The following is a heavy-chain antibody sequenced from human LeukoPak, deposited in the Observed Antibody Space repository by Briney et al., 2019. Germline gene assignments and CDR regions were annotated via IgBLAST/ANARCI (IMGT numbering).Heavy chain of an antibody. CDR3: ARINWGFRTPQYYFDY. Sequence: SGPALVKPTQTHTLTCTFSGFSLSTSGMCVSWIRQPPGKALEWLARIDWDDDKYYSTSLKTRLTISKDTSKNQVVLTMTNMDPVDTATYYCARINWGFRTPQYYFDYWGQGTLVTVSS. CDR2: IDWDDDK. V-gene: IGHV2-70*11. CDR1: GFSLSTSGMC. J-gene: IGHJ4*02. D-gene: IGHD7-27*01.